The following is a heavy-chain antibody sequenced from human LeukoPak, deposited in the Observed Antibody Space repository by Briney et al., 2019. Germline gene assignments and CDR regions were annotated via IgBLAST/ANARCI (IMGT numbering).Heavy chain of an antibody. CDR3: ARVDAGSSGDNWFDP. D-gene: IGHD6-25*01. CDR2: IIPIFGTA. CDR1: GGTFSSYA. Sequence: ASVKVSCKASGGTFSSYAISWVRQAPGQGLEWMGGIIPIFGTANYAQKFQGRVTITADESTSTAYMELSSLRSEDTAVYYCARVDAGSSGDNWFDPWGQGTLVTVSS. J-gene: IGHJ5*02. V-gene: IGHV1-69*13.